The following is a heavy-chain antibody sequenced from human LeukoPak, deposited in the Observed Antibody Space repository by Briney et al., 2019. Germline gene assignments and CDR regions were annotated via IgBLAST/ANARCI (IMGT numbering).Heavy chain of an antibody. V-gene: IGHV4-39*01. J-gene: IGHJ4*02. CDR2: IYYSGST. D-gene: IGHD3-16*01. CDR1: GGSISSSSYY. CDR3: ASEDPQWGVGY. Sequence: PSETLSLTCTVSGGSISSSSYYWGWIRQPPGKGLEWIGSIYYSGSTYYNPSLKSRVTISVDTSKNQFSLKLSSVTAADTAVYYCASEDPQWGVGYWGQGTLVTVSS.